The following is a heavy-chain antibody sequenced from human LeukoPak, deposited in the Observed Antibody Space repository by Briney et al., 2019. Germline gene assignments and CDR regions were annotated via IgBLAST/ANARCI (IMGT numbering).Heavy chain of an antibody. V-gene: IGHV3-23*01. J-gene: IGHJ4*02. CDR2: ISSRGCSP. D-gene: IGHD3-22*01. CDR3: AALGTTYYYDRSTH. CDR1: GFSFSIYA. Sequence: GGSLRLSCAASGFSFSIYATSWVRQAPGEGREWVSGISSRGCSPYYSDSVQGRFTISRDNSKNPLFLQMTGLRAEDTAVYYCAALGTTYYYDRSTHWGQGPLVGVSS.